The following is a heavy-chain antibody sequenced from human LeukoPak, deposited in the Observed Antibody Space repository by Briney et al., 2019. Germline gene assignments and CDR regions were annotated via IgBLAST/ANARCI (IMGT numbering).Heavy chain of an antibody. D-gene: IGHD2-2*02. Sequence: SVKVSCKASGGTFSSYAISWVRQAPGQGLEWMGRIIPIFGTAYYAQKFQGRVTITTDTSTSTAYMELGSLRSEATAVYYCARSTPADIVVVPAAIDYFDYWGQGTLVTVSS. V-gene: IGHV1-69*05. CDR2: IIPIFGTA. J-gene: IGHJ4*02. CDR3: ARSTPADIVVVPAAIDYFDY. CDR1: GGTFSSYA.